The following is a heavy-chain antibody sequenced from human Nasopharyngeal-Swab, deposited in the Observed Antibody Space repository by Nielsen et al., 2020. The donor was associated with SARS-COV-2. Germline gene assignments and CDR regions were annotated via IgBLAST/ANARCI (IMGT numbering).Heavy chain of an antibody. D-gene: IGHD6-6*01. CDR2: IYYSGST. V-gene: IGHV4-59*01. CDR1: GGSISSYY. Sequence: ESLKISCPVSGGSISSYYWSWIRQPPGKGLEWIGYIYYSGSTNYNPSLKSRVTISVDTSKNQFSLKLSSVTAADTAVYYCARGERRVARPPGGYFDYWGQRTLVTVSS. CDR3: ARGERRVARPPGGYFDY. J-gene: IGHJ4*02.